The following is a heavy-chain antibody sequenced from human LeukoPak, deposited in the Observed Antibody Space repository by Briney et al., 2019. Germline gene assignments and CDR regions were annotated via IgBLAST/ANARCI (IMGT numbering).Heavy chain of an antibody. CDR2: IYSGGST. J-gene: IGHJ4*02. Sequence: GGSLRLSCAASGFTVSSNYMSWVRQAPGKGLEWVSVIYSGGSTYYADSVKGRFTISRDNSKNTLYLQMNSLRAEDTAVYYCARDNHGQYYYDSSGYYFSYWGQGTLVTVSS. D-gene: IGHD3-22*01. CDR3: ARDNHGQYYYDSSGYYFSY. V-gene: IGHV3-66*01. CDR1: GFTVSSNY.